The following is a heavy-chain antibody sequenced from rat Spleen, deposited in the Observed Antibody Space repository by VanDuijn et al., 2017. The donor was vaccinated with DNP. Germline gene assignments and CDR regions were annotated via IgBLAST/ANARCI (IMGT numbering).Heavy chain of an antibody. CDR1: GFSFSDYN. CDR2: ISYDGDSS. CDR3: ARPDY. Sequence: EVQLVESGGDLVQPGRSLKLSCAASGFSFSDYNMAWVRQTPKKGLEWVATISYDGDSSNYRDSVKGRFTVSRDNARSTLYLQMDSLRSEDTATYYCARPDYWGQGVMVTVSS. J-gene: IGHJ2*01. V-gene: IGHV5-7*01.